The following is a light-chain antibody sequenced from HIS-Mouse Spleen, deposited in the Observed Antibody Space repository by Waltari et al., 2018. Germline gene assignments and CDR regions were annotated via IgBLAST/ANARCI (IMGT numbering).Light chain of an antibody. V-gene: IGLV2-14*03. CDR1: SSDLGGYNY. CDR2: DVS. CDR3: SSYTSSSFNVV. Sequence: QSALTQPASVSGSPGQSITISCTGTSSDLGGYNYVSCYQQHPGKAPKLMIYDVSNRPSGVSNRFSGSKSGNTASLTISGLQAEDEADYYCSSYTSSSFNVVFGGGTKLTVL. J-gene: IGLJ2*01.